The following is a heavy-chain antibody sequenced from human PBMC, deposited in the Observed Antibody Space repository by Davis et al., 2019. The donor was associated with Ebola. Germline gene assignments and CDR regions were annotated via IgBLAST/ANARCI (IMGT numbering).Heavy chain of an antibody. CDR3: TRDSIATAAMGTDSDVFDY. CDR1: GFTFGDYA. Sequence: GESLKISCTASGFTFGDYAMSWFRQAPGKGLEWVGFIRSKAYGETTVYAASVKGRFSISRDDSKSIAYLQMSSLKTEDTAVYYCTRDSIATAAMGTDSDVFDYWGQGTLVTVSS. V-gene: IGHV3-49*03. CDR2: IRSKAYGETT. D-gene: IGHD6-13*01. J-gene: IGHJ4*02.